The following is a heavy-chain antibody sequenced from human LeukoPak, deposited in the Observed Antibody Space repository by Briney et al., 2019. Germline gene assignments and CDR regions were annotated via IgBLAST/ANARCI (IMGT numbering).Heavy chain of an antibody. CDR2: ISYDGSNK. J-gene: IGHJ4*02. CDR3: ARDSQLWSTSADY. CDR1: GFTFSSYA. Sequence: PGGSLRLSCAASGFTFSSYAMHWVRQAPGKGLEWVAVISYDGSNKYYADSVKGRFTISRDNSKNTLYLQMNSLRAEDTAVYYCARDSQLWSTSADYWGQGTLVTVSS. V-gene: IGHV3-30*04. D-gene: IGHD5-18*01.